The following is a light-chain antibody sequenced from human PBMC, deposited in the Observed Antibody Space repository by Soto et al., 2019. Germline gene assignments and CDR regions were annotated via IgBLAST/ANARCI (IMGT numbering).Light chain of an antibody. V-gene: IGLV2-14*01. CDR2: EVS. Sequence: QSALTQPASVSGSPGQSITISCTGTSSDVGGYNYVSWYQQHPGKASKLMIYEVSNRPSGVSNRFSGSQSGNTASLTISGLQAEDEADYYCSSYTSSSTPLYVFGTGTKLTVL. CDR3: SSYTSSSTPLYV. J-gene: IGLJ1*01. CDR1: SSDVGGYNY.